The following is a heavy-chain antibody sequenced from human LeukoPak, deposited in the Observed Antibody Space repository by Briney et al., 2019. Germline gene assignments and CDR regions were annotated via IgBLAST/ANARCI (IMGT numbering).Heavy chain of an antibody. CDR2: IYYSGGS. D-gene: IGHD4-17*01. V-gene: IGHV4-61*10. CDR1: GGSISSGTYY. Sequence: SETLSLTCTVSGGSISSGTYYWTWIRQPAGKGLEWIGYIYYSGGSNYNPSLKSRVTISVDTSKSQFSLKLSSVTAADTAVYYCARDYGDFGVGYFDYWGQGTLATVSS. CDR3: ARDYGDFGVGYFDY. J-gene: IGHJ4*02.